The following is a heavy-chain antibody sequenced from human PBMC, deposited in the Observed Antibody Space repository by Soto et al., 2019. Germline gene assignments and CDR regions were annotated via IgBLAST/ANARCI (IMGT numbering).Heavy chain of an antibody. CDR1: GYSFTSYW. CDR3: AKFGFKRWLPGGYYYYGMDV. D-gene: IGHD5-12*01. J-gene: IGHJ6*02. Sequence: PXESLKIAFKGAGYSFTSYWLGWVRQIPGKGLEWMGIIYPGDSDTRYSPSFQGQVTISADNSRNTLYLQLDSLRAEDTAIYYCAKFGFKRWLPGGYYYYGMDVWGQGTTVTVSS. CDR2: IYPGDSDT. V-gene: IGHV5-51*01.